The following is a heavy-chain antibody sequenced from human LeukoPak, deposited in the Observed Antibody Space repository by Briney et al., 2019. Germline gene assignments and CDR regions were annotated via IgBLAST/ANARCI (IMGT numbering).Heavy chain of an antibody. CDR1: GVSISSGAYY. CDR3: ARVRQGYSTSSYGWHFDY. J-gene: IGHJ4*02. Sequence: SETLSLTCTVSGVSISSGAYYWSWIRQHPGKGLEWLGYIYYSGSTYYNPSLKSRVTLSVDTSKNQFSLRLTSVTAADTAVYYCARVRQGYSTSSYGWHFDYWGQGALVTVSS. V-gene: IGHV4-31*03. CDR2: IYYSGST. D-gene: IGHD6-6*01.